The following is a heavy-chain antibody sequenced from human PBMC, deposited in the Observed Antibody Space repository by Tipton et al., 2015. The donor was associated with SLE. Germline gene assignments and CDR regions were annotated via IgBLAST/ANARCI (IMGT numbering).Heavy chain of an antibody. CDR2: IYYSGST. D-gene: IGHD1-1*01. J-gene: IGHJ4*02. Sequence: LRLSCTVSGGSISSYYWSWIRQPPGKGLEWIGYIYYSGSTNYNPSLKSRVTISVDTSKNQFSLKLSSVTAADTAVYYCARLEYWGQGTLVTVSS. CDR3: ARLEY. V-gene: IGHV4-59*01. CDR1: GGSISSYY.